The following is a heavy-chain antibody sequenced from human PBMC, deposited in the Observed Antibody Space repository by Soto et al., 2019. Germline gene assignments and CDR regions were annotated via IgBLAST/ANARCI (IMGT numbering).Heavy chain of an antibody. CDR2: ISYDGSNK. V-gene: IGHV3-30-3*01. CDR3: ARDRSSSWLRYFDY. Sequence: GGSLRLSCAASGFTFSSYAMHWVRQAPGKGLEWVAVISYDGSNKYYAGSVKGRFTISRDNSKNTLYLQMNSLRAEDTAVYYCARDRSSSWLRYFDYWGQGTLVTVSS. J-gene: IGHJ4*02. CDR1: GFTFSSYA. D-gene: IGHD6-13*01.